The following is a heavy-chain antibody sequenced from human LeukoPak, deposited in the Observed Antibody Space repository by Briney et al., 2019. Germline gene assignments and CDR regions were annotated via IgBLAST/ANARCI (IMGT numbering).Heavy chain of an antibody. CDR2: IKGDGSEQ. D-gene: IGHD3-10*01. J-gene: IGHJ4*02. V-gene: IGHV3-7*01. Sequence: GGSLRLSCAASGFTFSRSWMAWVRQAPGKGLEWVASIKGDGSEQYYVDSVKGRFTISRDNAKNSLYLQMNSLRAEDTAVYYCARDYYGSGSYYQGDYWGQGTLVTVSS. CDR1: GFTFSRSW. CDR3: ARDYYGSGSYYQGDY.